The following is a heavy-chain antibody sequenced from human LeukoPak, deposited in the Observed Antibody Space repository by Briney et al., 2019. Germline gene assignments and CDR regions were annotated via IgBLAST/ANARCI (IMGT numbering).Heavy chain of an antibody. CDR2: IFPIFATA. CDR3: ARDRWIYCSGGSCYFDY. Sequence: SVKVSCTASGGTFSSYAISWVRQAPGQGLEWMGRIFPIFATANYAQKFQGRVTITADESTSTAYMELRSLRSDDTAVYYCARDRWIYCSGGSCYFDYWGQGTLVTVSS. J-gene: IGHJ4*02. V-gene: IGHV1-69*13. D-gene: IGHD2-15*01. CDR1: GGTFSSYA.